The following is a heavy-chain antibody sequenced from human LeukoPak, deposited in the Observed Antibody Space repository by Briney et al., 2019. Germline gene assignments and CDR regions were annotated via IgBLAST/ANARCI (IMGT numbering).Heavy chain of an antibody. CDR3: ARLIYGDSPGYYFDY. Sequence: ASVKVSCKASGYTFTGYYMHWVRQAPGQGLEWMGWINPNSGGTNYAQKFQGRVTMTRDTSISTAYMELSRLRSDDTAVYYCARLIYGDSPGYYFDYWGQGTPVTVSS. V-gene: IGHV1-2*02. D-gene: IGHD4-17*01. CDR2: INPNSGGT. J-gene: IGHJ4*02. CDR1: GYTFTGYY.